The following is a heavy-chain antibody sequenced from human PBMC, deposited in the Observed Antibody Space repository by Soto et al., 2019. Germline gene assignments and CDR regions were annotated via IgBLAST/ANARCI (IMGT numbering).Heavy chain of an antibody. D-gene: IGHD3-3*01. J-gene: IGHJ5*02. Sequence: GGSLRLSCAASGFTFSSYSVNWVRQAPGKGLEWVSYISSSSTIYYADSVKGRFTISRDNAKNSLYLQMNSLRDEDTAVYYCARESRFLEWLSLTWFDPWGQGTLVTVSS. CDR2: ISSSSTI. CDR3: ARESRFLEWLSLTWFDP. CDR1: GFTFSSYS. V-gene: IGHV3-48*02.